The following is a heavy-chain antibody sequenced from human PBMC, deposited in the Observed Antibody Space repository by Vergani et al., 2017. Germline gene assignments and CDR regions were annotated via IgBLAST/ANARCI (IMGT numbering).Heavy chain of an antibody. J-gene: IGHJ4*02. Sequence: QVQLQESGPGLVKPSETLSLTCTVSNYSISRGYFWGWIRRPPGKGLEWIASFHHTGMTYNNPSLKSRVTIAVDTSKNLFSLKLNSVTAADTALYYCARHGGSGNCYHQFDSWGQGTLVTVSS. CDR1: NYSISRGYF. V-gene: IGHV4-38-2*02. CDR2: FHHTGMT. CDR3: ARHGGSGNCYHQFDS. D-gene: IGHD3-10*01.